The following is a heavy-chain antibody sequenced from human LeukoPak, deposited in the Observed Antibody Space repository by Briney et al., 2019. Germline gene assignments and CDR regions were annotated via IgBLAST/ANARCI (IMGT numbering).Heavy chain of an antibody. CDR2: MNPNSGNT. V-gene: IGHV1-8*01. CDR3: ARSSSSNYYYGMDV. Sequence: AASVKVSCKASGYTFTSYDINWVRQATGQGLEWMGWMNPNSGNTGYAQKFQGRVTMTRNTSISTAYMELNSLRSEDTAVYYCARSSSSNYYYGMDVWGQGATVTVSS. D-gene: IGHD6-6*01. J-gene: IGHJ6*02. CDR1: GYTFTSYD.